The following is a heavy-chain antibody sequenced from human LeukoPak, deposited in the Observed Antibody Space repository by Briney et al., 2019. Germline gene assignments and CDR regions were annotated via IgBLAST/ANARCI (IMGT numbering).Heavy chain of an antibody. Sequence: GGSHRLSCAASGFSFSDAWMSWVRQIPGKGLEWVGRIESKTDGGTTDYAAPVKGRFTISRDDSTNTLYLQMNSLKSEDTAVYYCTTYGSGRKFDYWGQGILVTVSS. CDR1: GFSFSDAW. D-gene: IGHD3-10*01. V-gene: IGHV3-15*04. CDR2: IESKTDGGTT. CDR3: TTYGSGRKFDY. J-gene: IGHJ4*02.